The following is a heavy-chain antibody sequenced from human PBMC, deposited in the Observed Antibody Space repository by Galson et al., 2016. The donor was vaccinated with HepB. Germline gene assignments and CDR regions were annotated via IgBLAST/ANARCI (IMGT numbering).Heavy chain of an antibody. V-gene: IGHV3-30*18. CDR1: GFTFSSYG. D-gene: IGHD3-10*01. Sequence: SLRLSCAASGFTFSSYGMHWVRQAPGKGLEWVAGISYDETNKYYADSVRGRFTISRDIFMNTLWLQMNSLRAEDTAVYYCAKVAEQLGDGPVDYWGRGTLVAVSS. J-gene: IGHJ4*02. CDR3: AKVAEQLGDGPVDY. CDR2: ISYDETNK.